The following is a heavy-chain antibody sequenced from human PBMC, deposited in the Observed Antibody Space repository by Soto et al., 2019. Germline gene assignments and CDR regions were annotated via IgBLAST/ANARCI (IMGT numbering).Heavy chain of an antibody. D-gene: IGHD1-1*01. V-gene: IGHV1-69*13. J-gene: IGHJ6*02. CDR3: ATGSFTSAGGRIGYHYNAMDV. Sequence: SVKVSCKSSGGTFSSHSINWVRQAPGQGLEWMGGIIPVFGPANFAKKFQGRVTITADESTTTAYMELSSLTSEDTAVYYCATGSFTSAGGRIGYHYNAMDVWGQGTTVTVSS. CDR2: IIPVFGPA. CDR1: GGTFSSHS.